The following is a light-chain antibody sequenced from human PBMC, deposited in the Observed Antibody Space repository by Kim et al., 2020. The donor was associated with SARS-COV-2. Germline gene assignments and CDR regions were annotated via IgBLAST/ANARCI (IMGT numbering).Light chain of an antibody. J-gene: IGLJ3*02. CDR2: RDT. CDR3: QVWASSTVV. Sequence: SYELTQPLSVSVALGQTARITCGGNTLGSINVPWFQQKPGQAPVLLISRDTNRPSGIPERFSGSNSGNTATLTISRAQAGDEAAYYCQVWASSTVVFGGG. CDR1: TLGSIN. V-gene: IGLV3-9*01.